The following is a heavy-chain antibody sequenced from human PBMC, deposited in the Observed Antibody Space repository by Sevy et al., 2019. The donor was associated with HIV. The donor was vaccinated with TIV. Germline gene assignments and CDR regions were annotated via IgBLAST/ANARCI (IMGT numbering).Heavy chain of an antibody. J-gene: IGHJ3*02. V-gene: IGHV4-38-2*01. CDR1: AYSVSSAYS. D-gene: IGHD3-3*01. Sequence: SETLSLTCAVSAYSVSSAYSWGWIRQPPGKGLEWIGNIYQSGNTYYNPSLKSRVTISVDMSKNQFSLKLSSVTAADTAVYYCARQTPYYDFWSGRYYAFDIWGQGTMVTVSS. CDR2: IYQSGNT. CDR3: ARQTPYYDFWSGRYYAFDI.